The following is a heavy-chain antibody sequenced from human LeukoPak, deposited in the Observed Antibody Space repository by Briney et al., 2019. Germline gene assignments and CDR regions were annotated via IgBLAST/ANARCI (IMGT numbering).Heavy chain of an antibody. CDR2: INPNSGGT. D-gene: IGHD3-16*02. Sequence: ASVKVSCKASGYTFTGYYMHWVRQAPGQGLEWMGWINPNSGGTNYAQKFQGRVTMTRDTSISTAYMGLSRLRSDDTAVYYCARGYDYVWGSYRLDYWGQGTLVTVSS. CDR1: GYTFTGYY. J-gene: IGHJ4*02. V-gene: IGHV1-2*02. CDR3: ARGYDYVWGSYRLDY.